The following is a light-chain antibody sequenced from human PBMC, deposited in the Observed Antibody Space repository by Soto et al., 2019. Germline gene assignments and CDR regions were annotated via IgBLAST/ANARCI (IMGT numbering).Light chain of an antibody. V-gene: IGLV2-14*01. Sequence: QSVLTQPASVSGSPGQSITISCTGTSSDVGGYNHVSRYQHPPGRAPKLILFGVSDRPSGVSHRFSGSKSGNTASLTISGLQAEDEADYYCCSYTSLSSVVFGGGTKVTVL. CDR2: GVS. J-gene: IGLJ2*01. CDR1: SSDVGGYNH. CDR3: CSYTSLSSVV.